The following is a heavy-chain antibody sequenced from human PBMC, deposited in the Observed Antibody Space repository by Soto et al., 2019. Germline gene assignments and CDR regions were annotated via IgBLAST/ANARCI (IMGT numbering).Heavy chain of an antibody. CDR1: GFTFSHYG. CDR2: LSYDGSNK. D-gene: IGHD3-10*01. J-gene: IGHJ6*02. Sequence: QVQLVESGGGVVQPERSLRLSCAASGFTFSHYGMHWVRQAPGKGLEWVAVLSYDGSNKYYADSVKGRFTISRDNSKNTLYLQMNSLKADDTAVYYCAKDLWRFGGYSLDVWGQGTTVTVSS. V-gene: IGHV3-30*18. CDR3: AKDLWRFGGYSLDV.